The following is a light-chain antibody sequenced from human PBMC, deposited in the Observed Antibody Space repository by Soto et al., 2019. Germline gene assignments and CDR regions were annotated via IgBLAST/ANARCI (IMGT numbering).Light chain of an antibody. CDR2: DAS. CDR1: QSVGGY. CDR3: QQRSNWPLLT. V-gene: IGKV3-11*01. Sequence: EIVLTQSPATLSLSPGERATLSCRASQSVGGYLAWYQQKPGQAPRLLIYDASNRVTGIPARFSGSGSGTDFTLTISSPEPEDFAVYYCQQRSNWPLLTFGGGTKVEIK. J-gene: IGKJ4*01.